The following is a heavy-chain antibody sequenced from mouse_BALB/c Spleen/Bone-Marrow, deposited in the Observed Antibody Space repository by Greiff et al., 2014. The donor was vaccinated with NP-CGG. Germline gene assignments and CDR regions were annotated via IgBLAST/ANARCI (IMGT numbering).Heavy chain of an antibody. V-gene: IGHV1S81*02. CDR3: TRSELRRGGYALDY. J-gene: IGHJ4*01. D-gene: IGHD2-12*01. CDR2: ISPSNGRS. Sequence: QVQLQQSRAELVKPGASVKLSCKASSYSFTSYWMHWVKQRPGQGLEWIGEISPSNGRSNYNEKFKGKATLTVDKSSSTAYMQLSGLTSEDSAVYYCTRSELRRGGYALDYWGLGTSVTVSS. CDR1: SYSFTSYW.